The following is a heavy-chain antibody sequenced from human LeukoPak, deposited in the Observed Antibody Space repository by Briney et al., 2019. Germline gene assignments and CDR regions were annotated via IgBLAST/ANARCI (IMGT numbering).Heavy chain of an antibody. CDR3: ARDIGLAH. J-gene: IGHJ4*02. CDR1: GASIRTYF. Sequence: SETLSLTCTVSGASIRTYFWSWFRQLAGKGLEWIGRVHSNGDTYYNPSLESRVTVSMDTSKNQFALNLTSLTAADTAVYYCARDIGLAHWGQGTLVTVSS. CDR2: VHSNGDT. D-gene: IGHD3-16*02. V-gene: IGHV4-4*07.